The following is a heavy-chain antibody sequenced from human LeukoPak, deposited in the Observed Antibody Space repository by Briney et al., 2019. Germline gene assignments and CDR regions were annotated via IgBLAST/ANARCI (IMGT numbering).Heavy chain of an antibody. D-gene: IGHD5-24*01. Sequence: GASLKISCKGSGYSFTNYWIAWVRQMPGKGLEWMGIIYPGDSDTRYSPSFQGQVTISADKSISTAYLQWSSLKASDTAMYYCARSTVGSVRWLQPRQRKFSEFDYWGQGTLVSVSS. CDR3: ARSTVGSVRWLQPRQRKFSEFDY. CDR1: GYSFTNYW. J-gene: IGHJ4*02. V-gene: IGHV5-51*01. CDR2: IYPGDSDT.